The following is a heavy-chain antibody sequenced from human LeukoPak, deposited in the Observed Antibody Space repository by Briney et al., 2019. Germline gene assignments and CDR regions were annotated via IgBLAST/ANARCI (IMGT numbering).Heavy chain of an antibody. CDR3: ARDQERYSYGYVSYYYYGMDV. V-gene: IGHV1-46*02. J-gene: IGHJ6*02. CDR1: GYTFNSYD. D-gene: IGHD5-18*01. CDR2: INPSGGST. Sequence: GASVNVSCTASGYTFNSYDINWVRQASGQGLEWMGIINPSGGSTSYAQKFQGRVTMTRDTSTSTVYMVLSSLRSEDTAVYYCARDQERYSYGYVSYYYYGMDVWGQGTTVTVSS.